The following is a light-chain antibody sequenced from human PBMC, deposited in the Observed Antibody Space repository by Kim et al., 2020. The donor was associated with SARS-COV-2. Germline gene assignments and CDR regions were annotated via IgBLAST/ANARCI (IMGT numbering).Light chain of an antibody. J-gene: IGLJ2*01. Sequence: SSELTQDPALSVALGQTVRITCQGDSLRIFYASWYQQKPGQAPRLVIYAKTNRPSGIPDRFSGSSSGNTASLTITGAQAEDEADYHCNSRDSTGNHSFGG. CDR1: SLRIFY. CDR3: NSRDSTGNHS. CDR2: AKT. V-gene: IGLV3-19*01.